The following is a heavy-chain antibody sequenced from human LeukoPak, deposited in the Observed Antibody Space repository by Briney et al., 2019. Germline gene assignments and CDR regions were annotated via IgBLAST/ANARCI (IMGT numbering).Heavy chain of an antibody. Sequence: NPSETLSLTCTVSGGSISSSSYYWGWIRQPPGKGLEWIGSIYYSGSTYYNPSLKSRVTISVDTSKNQFSLKLSSVTAADTAVYYCARHLGIAAAAPFINWFDPWGQGTLVTVSS. CDR1: GGSISSSSYY. V-gene: IGHV4-39*01. D-gene: IGHD6-13*01. CDR2: IYYSGST. CDR3: ARHLGIAAAAPFINWFDP. J-gene: IGHJ5*02.